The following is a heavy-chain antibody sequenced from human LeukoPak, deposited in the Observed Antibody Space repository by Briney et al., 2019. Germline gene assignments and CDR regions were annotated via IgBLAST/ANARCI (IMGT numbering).Heavy chain of an antibody. CDR2: INTYIGNT. D-gene: IGHD3-10*01. J-gene: IGHJ4*02. V-gene: IGHV1-18*01. CDR1: GYTFTTYG. CDR3: ARTRGVLGGGKVDYFDF. Sequence: ASVKVSCKASGYTFTTYGISWVRQAPGQGLEWMGWINTYIGNTKYAQRIQDRVTMTIDRSTTTAYMELGSPRSDDTAVYFCARTRGVLGGGKVDYFDFWGQGSLVTVSS.